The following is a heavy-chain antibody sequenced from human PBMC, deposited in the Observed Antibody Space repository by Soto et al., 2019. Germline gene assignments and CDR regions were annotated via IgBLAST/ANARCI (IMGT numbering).Heavy chain of an antibody. D-gene: IGHD5-12*01. CDR3: AREGGEMATITVY. Sequence: QVQLVQSGAEVKKPGSSVKVSCKASGGTFSSYAISWVRQAPGQGLEWMGGIIPIFGTANYAQKFQGRVTISADESTSTAYMELSSMRSEDTAVYYWAREGGEMATITVYWGQGTLVTASS. CDR1: GGTFSSYA. CDR2: IIPIFGTA. V-gene: IGHV1-69*01. J-gene: IGHJ4*02.